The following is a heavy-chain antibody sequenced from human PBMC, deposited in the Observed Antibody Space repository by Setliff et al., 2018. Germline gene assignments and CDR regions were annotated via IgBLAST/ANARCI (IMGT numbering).Heavy chain of an antibody. J-gene: IGHJ4*02. CDR3: ARDYYDSSGYRFSQGFDY. V-gene: IGHV1-69*10. CDR1: GGTFSSYA. Sequence: SVKVSCKASGGTFSSYAISWVRQAPGQGLEWMGGIIPILGIANYAQKFQGRVTITADKSTSTAYMELRSLRSDDTAVYYCARDYYDSSGYRFSQGFDYWGQGTLVTVSS. D-gene: IGHD3-22*01. CDR2: IIPILGIA.